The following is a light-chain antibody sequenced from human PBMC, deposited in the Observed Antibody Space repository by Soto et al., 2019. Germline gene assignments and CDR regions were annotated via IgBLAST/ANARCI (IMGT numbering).Light chain of an antibody. CDR2: EVT. CDR1: SSDVGAYNY. CDR3: SSKRDSSTLLV. V-gene: IGLV2-14*01. J-gene: IGLJ1*01. Sequence: QSVLTQPASVSGSPGQSITISCTGTSSDVGAYNYVSLYQHHPGKVPKLLIYEVTNRPSGVSDRFSGSKSGNTASLTISGLQAEDEADYYCSSKRDSSTLLVFGTGTKVT.